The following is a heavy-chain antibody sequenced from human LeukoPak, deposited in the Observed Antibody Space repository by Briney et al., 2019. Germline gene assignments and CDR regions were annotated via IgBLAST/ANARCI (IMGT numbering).Heavy chain of an antibody. Sequence: GRSLRLSCAASGFTFSSYGMHWVRQAPGKGLEWVAVISYDGSNKYYADSVKGRFTISRDNSKNTLYLQMNSLRAKDTAVYYCAKDSTGYNWNYGWWYYYYGMDVWGQGTTVTVSS. J-gene: IGHJ6*02. CDR3: AKDSTGYNWNYGWWYYYYGMDV. CDR2: ISYDGSNK. V-gene: IGHV3-30*18. D-gene: IGHD1-7*01. CDR1: GFTFSSYG.